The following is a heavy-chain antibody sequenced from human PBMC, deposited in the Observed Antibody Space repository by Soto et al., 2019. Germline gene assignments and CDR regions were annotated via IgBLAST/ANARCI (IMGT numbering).Heavy chain of an antibody. CDR1: GGPFGSSA. CDR3: ARVRRDWGGAFEL. J-gene: IGHJ3*01. CDR2: IIPVFDKA. D-gene: IGHD2-21*01. V-gene: IGHV1-69*01. Sequence: QVQLVQSGADVKKPGSSVKVSCKTSGGPFGSSAISWVRQAPAQGLEWMGAIIPVFDKANYAQNFQGRLTIPADEPTGTVFMQLSSLSSEDTAVYFGARVRRDWGGAFELWGLWTFVTVSS.